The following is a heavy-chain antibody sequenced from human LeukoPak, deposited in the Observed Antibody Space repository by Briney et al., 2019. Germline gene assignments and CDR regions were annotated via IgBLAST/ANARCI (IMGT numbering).Heavy chain of an antibody. CDR1: GFTFSSYE. Sequence: GGSLRLSCAASGFTFSSYEMNWARQAPGEGLEWVSYIGSSGSTTYDADSVKGRFTISRDNSKNSLYLQMNSLRAEDTAVYYCARDRGVYGGNSYRFDYWGQGTLVTVSS. J-gene: IGHJ4*02. CDR3: ARDRGVYGGNSYRFDY. CDR2: IGSSGSTT. D-gene: IGHD4-23*01. V-gene: IGHV3-48*03.